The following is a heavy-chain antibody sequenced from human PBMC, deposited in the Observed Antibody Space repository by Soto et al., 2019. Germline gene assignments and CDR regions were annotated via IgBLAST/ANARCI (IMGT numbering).Heavy chain of an antibody. CDR1: GFTFSSYA. CDR3: AKTPGYSYGYGPSSMDV. V-gene: IGHV3-23*01. J-gene: IGHJ6*02. CDR2: ISGSGGST. Sequence: GGSLRLSCAASGFTFSSYAMSWVRQAPGNGLEWVSAISGSGGSTYYADSVKGRFTISRDNSKNTLYLQMNSLRAEDTAVYYCAKTPGYSYGYGPSSMDVWGQGTTVTVSS. D-gene: IGHD5-18*01.